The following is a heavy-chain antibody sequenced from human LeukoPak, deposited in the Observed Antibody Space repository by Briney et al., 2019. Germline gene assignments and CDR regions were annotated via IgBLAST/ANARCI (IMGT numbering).Heavy chain of an antibody. J-gene: IGHJ4*02. CDR3: ARGDYGGDYFDY. Sequence: NPGGSLRLSCEVSGFTFSDHYMSWIRQAPGKRLEWVSYISSGSTYTNYADSVEGRFTISRDNAKNSLYLQMNSLRAEDTAVYYCARGDYGGDYFDYWGQGTLVTVSS. V-gene: IGHV3-11*05. D-gene: IGHD4-23*01. CDR2: ISSGSTYT. CDR1: GFTFSDHY.